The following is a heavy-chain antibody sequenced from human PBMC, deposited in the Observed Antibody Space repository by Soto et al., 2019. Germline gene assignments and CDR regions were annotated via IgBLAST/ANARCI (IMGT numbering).Heavy chain of an antibody. CDR1: GGSISTTSHN. CDR2: IDYSGNI. Sequence: QLQLQESGPGLVKPSETLSLTCTVSGGSISTTSHNWVWIRQSPGTGLEWIGTIDYSGNINYNPSLKSRVTVFVDTSKNQFSLKLSSVTVADTAVYYCAGQGGDYADNWGQGTLVTVSS. J-gene: IGHJ4*02. D-gene: IGHD4-17*01. V-gene: IGHV4-39*01. CDR3: AGQGGDYADN.